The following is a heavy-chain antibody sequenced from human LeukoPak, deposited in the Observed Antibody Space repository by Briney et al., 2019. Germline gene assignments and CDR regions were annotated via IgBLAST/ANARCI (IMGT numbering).Heavy chain of an antibody. CDR1: GFTFSNYN. CDR3: ALREPVAGIP. D-gene: IGHD6-19*01. V-gene: IGHV3-23*01. J-gene: IGHJ5*02. CDR2: ISVTGVGT. Sequence: GGSLRLSCAASGFTFSNYNMNWVRQAPGKGLEWVSTISVTGVGTYYADSVKGRFTISRDKSKNTLLLQMNSLRAEDTAIYYCALREPVAGIPWGQGTLVTVSS.